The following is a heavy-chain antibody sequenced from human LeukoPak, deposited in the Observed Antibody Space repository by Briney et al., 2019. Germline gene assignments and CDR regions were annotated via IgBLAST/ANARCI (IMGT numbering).Heavy chain of an antibody. J-gene: IGHJ5*02. CDR2: INPSGGST. Sequence: ASVKVSCKASGYTFTSYYMHWVRQAPGQGLEWMGIINPSGGSTSYAQKFQGRVTMTRDMYTSTVYMELSSLRSEDTAVYYCARAVGATTWWFDPWGQGTLVTVSS. CDR1: GYTFTSYY. CDR3: ARAVGATTWWFDP. D-gene: IGHD1-26*01. V-gene: IGHV1-46*01.